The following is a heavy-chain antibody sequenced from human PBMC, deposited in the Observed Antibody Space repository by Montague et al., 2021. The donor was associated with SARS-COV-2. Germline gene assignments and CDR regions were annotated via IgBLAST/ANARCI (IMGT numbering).Heavy chain of an antibody. V-gene: IGHV4-59*08. CDR1: GGSISSSY. D-gene: IGHD7-27*01. CDR2: NYHYGSA. CDR3: ARHANWDWYYFDY. Sequence: SETLSLTCSVSGGSISSSYWCWIRQHPGEGLVWIGYNYHYGSATYNTSPNSRVTISVETSTNQFSLKLSSVTAVDAAVYYCARHANWDWYYFDYWGQGTLVTVSS. J-gene: IGHJ4*02.